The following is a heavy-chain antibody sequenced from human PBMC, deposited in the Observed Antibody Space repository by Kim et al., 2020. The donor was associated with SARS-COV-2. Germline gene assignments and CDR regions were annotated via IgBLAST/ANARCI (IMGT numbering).Heavy chain of an antibody. Sequence: SETLSLTCTVSGGSISSYYWSWIRQPPGKGLEWLGYIYYSGSNNYNHSLKSRVTISVDTSKNQFSLKLSSVTAADTAVYYCAMSYCGGDCSKTFDYWGQRALLTVSP. J-gene: IGHJ4*02. CDR3: AMSYCGGDCSKTFDY. CDR1: GGSISSYY. D-gene: IGHD2-21*02. V-gene: IGHV4-59*13. CDR2: IYYSGSN.